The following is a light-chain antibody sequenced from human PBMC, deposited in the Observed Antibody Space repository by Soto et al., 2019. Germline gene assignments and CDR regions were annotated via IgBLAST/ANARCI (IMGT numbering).Light chain of an antibody. CDR3: QQYYSYPFT. CDR1: QGISSY. Sequence: AIRMTQSPSSLSASTGDRVTITCRASQGISSYLAWYQQKPGKAPKLLIYAASTLQSGVPSRFSGSGSGTDFILTISCLQSEDFAIYYCQQYYSYPFTFGPGTKVDIK. V-gene: IGKV1-8*01. CDR2: AAS. J-gene: IGKJ3*01.